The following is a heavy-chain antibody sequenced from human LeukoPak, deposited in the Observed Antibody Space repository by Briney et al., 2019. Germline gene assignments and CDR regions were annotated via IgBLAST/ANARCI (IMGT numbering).Heavy chain of an antibody. CDR3: APQLWDHPGP. Sequence: GGSLRLSCVHSGFTFRDYGMCWVRPAPRKGLEWVSSINTEGVNTHYSDSVKGRFTISRDNSKNTLYLQINSLRSEDTAVYYCAPQLWDHPGPWGQGTLVIVSS. CDR2: INTEGVNT. J-gene: IGHJ5*02. CDR1: GFTFRDYG. D-gene: IGHD3-16*01. V-gene: IGHV3-23*01.